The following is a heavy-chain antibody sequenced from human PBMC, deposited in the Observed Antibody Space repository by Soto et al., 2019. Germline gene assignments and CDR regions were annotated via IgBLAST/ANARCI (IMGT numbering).Heavy chain of an antibody. J-gene: IGHJ3*01. CDR1: GFTVSSNY. CDR2: IYSGGST. CDR3: ARNYDSTAGGAFDL. Sequence: EVQLVESGGGLIQPGGSLRLSCAASGFTVSSNYMSWVRQAPGKGLEWVSVIYSGGSTYYADSVKGRFTISRDNSKNTLYLQTNSLRAEDTAVYYWARNYDSTAGGAFDLWGQGTMVTVSS. D-gene: IGHD3-22*01. V-gene: IGHV3-53*01.